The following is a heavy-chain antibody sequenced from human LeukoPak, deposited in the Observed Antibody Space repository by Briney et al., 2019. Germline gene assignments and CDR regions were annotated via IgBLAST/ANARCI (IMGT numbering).Heavy chain of an antibody. D-gene: IGHD6-13*01. CDR3: ARVRSSSWTPGP. CDR2: ISKRNNTI. V-gene: IGHV3-11*01. CDR1: GFSFSDYY. Sequence: GGSLRLSCVASGFSFSDYYMTWIRQAPGKGLEWVSSISKRNNTIYYADSVKGRFTVSRDNARNSLYLQMNSLRAEDTAVYYCARVRSSSWTPGPWGQGTLVTVSS. J-gene: IGHJ5*02.